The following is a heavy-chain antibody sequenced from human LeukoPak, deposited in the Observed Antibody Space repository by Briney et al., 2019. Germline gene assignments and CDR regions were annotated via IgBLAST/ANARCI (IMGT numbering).Heavy chain of an antibody. CDR1: GFTFSSYA. CDR2: ISYDGSNK. Sequence: GGSLRLSCAASGFTFSSYAMHWVRQAPGKGLEWVAVISYDGSNKYYADSVKGRFTISRDNSKNTLYLQMNSLRAENTAVYYCARGLPTAMVTFFGYWGQGTLVTLPS. CDR3: ARGLPTAMVTFFGY. D-gene: IGHD5-18*01. J-gene: IGHJ4*02. V-gene: IGHV3-30*04.